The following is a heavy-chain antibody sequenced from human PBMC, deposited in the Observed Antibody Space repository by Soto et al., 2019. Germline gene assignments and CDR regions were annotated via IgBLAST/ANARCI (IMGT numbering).Heavy chain of an antibody. CDR1: GYTFTTYY. J-gene: IGHJ4*02. D-gene: IGHD2-15*01. V-gene: IGHV1-46*01. Sequence: QVQLVQSGAEVKRPGASVKVSCKASGYTFTTYYMHWVRQAPGQGLEWLGIINPNGGSTTYAQKFQGRVTMTRDTSTSTVYWELSSLRSEDTAVYYCAGAGYCSGGTCFHGNCDYWGQGTLVTVSA. CDR3: AGAGYCSGGTCFHGNCDY. CDR2: INPNGGST.